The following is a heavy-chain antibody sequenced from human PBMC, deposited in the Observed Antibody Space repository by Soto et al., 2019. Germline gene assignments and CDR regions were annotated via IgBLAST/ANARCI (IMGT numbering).Heavy chain of an antibody. CDR2: IYYSGST. V-gene: IGHV4-39*01. Sequence: PSETLALTCSVSGGSIISSDHYWGWIRQSPVKELEWIGSIYYSGSTNYNSSLKSRVTIYVDTSKNQFSLKLSSVTAADTAVYYCARKVNEYKQWRYHNYGMDVWGQGTTVTVS. CDR1: GGSIISSDHY. J-gene: IGHJ6*02. CDR3: ARKVNEYKQWRYHNYGMDV. D-gene: IGHD6-19*01.